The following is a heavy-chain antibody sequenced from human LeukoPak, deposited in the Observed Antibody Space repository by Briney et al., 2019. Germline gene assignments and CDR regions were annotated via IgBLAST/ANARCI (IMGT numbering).Heavy chain of an antibody. CDR2: IYYTGST. CDR3: ARTRYYYNSRSYGAPYYFDY. D-gene: IGHD3-10*01. CDR1: GDSISSDY. V-gene: IGHV4-59*08. Sequence: SETLSLTCAVSGDSISSDYWSWVRQPPGKGLEWIGYIYYTGSTNYNPSLKSRVTISVDTSKNQFSLKLSSVTAADTAVYYCARTRYYYNSRSYGAPYYFDYWGQGTLVTVSS. J-gene: IGHJ4*02.